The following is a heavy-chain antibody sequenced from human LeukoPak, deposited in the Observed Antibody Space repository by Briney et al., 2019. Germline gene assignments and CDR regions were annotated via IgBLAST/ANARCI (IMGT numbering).Heavy chain of an antibody. J-gene: IGHJ4*02. V-gene: IGHV1-46*01. Sequence: GASVKVSCKASGYTFTSYYMHWVQQAPGQGLEWMGIINPSGGSTSYAQKFQGRVTMTRDTSTSTVYMELSSLRSEDTAVYYCASSKVPLCGDYGSFDYWGQGTLVTVSS. CDR1: GYTFTSYY. CDR3: ASSKVPLCGDYGSFDY. CDR2: INPSGGST. D-gene: IGHD4-17*01.